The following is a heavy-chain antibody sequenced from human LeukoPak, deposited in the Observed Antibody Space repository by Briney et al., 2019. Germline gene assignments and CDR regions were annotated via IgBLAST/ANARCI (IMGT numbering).Heavy chain of an antibody. CDR2: ISGSGGST. D-gene: IGHD2-2*02. Sequence: PGGSLRLSCAASGFTFSSYAMSWVRQAPGKGLEWVSAISGSGGSTYYADSVKGRFTISRDNSKNTLYLHMNSLRAEDTAVYYCAKSDCSSTSCYIVDYWGQGTLVTVSS. CDR3: AKSDCSSTSCYIVDY. CDR1: GFTFSSYA. V-gene: IGHV3-23*01. J-gene: IGHJ4*02.